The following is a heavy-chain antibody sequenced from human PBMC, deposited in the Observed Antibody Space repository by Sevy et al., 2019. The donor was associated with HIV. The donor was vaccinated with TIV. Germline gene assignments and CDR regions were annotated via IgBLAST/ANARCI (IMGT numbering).Heavy chain of an antibody. Sequence: SQTLSLTCAISGDSVSSNNAAWNWIRQSPSRGLEWLGRTYYKSKWYSHYAVSVKSRMTINPDTSKNQFSRQLNSVTPEDTAVYYCARSVAALDFWYFDLWGRGTLVTVSS. D-gene: IGHD6-19*01. CDR3: ARSVAALDFWYFDL. V-gene: IGHV6-1*01. CDR1: GDSVSSNNAA. CDR2: TYYKSKWYS. J-gene: IGHJ2*01.